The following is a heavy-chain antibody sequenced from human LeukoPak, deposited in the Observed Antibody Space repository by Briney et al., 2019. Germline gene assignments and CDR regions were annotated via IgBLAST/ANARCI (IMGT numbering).Heavy chain of an antibody. J-gene: IGHJ4*02. D-gene: IGHD4/OR15-4a*01. V-gene: IGHV3-74*01. CDR1: GFTFSNYW. Sequence: PGGSLRLSCAASGFTFSNYWMYWVRQAPGKGLVWVSLINSDGSSTRYADSVKGRFTISRDNSKNTLYLQMNSLRAEDTAVYYCARRAGAYSHPYDYWGQGTLVTVSS. CDR3: ARRAGAYSHPYDY. CDR2: INSDGSST.